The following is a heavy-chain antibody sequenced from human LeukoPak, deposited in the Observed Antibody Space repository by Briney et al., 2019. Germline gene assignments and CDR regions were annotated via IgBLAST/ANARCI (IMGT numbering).Heavy chain of an antibody. D-gene: IGHD3-10*01. V-gene: IGHV3-33*08. CDR2: IWYDGSNK. CDR3: GRAAYGSGNYYYGMDV. CDR1: GFTFGSYG. Sequence: GGSLRLSCAASGFTFGSYGMHWVRQAPGKGLEWVAVIWYDGSNKYHADSVKGRFTISRDNSKNTLYLQMNGLRAEDTAVYYCGRAAYGSGNYYYGMDVWGQGTTVTVSS. J-gene: IGHJ6*02.